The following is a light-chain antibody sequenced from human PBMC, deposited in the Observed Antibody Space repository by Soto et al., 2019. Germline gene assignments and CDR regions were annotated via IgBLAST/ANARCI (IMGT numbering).Light chain of an antibody. J-gene: IGKJ5*01. Sequence: EIVLTQSPATLSLSPGERATLSCRASQSVSNYLGWYQQKPGQAPRLLISDVSNRATGIPARFSGSGSGTDFTLTISSLEPEDFAVYYCQQRRNWPITFGQGTRLEIK. CDR3: QQRRNWPIT. CDR1: QSVSNY. CDR2: DVS. V-gene: IGKV3-11*01.